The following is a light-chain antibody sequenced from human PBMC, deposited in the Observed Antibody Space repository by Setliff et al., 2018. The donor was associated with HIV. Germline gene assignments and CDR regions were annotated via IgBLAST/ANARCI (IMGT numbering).Light chain of an antibody. CDR2: NVD. Sequence: QSALPQPASVSGSPGQSITISCTGTSSDIGSSNFVSWYQQHPGKAPKVMIYNVDKRPSGVSNRFSGSKSGNTASLTISGLQTEDEADYYCGSFASGYNRIFGGGTK. CDR3: GSFASGYNRI. V-gene: IGLV2-14*01. CDR1: SSDIGSSNF. J-gene: IGLJ2*01.